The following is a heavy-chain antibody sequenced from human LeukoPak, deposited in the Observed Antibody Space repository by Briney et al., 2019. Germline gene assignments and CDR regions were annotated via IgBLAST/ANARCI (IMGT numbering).Heavy chain of an antibody. CDR2: IYYSGST. D-gene: IGHD6-19*01. J-gene: IGHJ5*02. CDR3: ARERAVAGTGDWFDP. Sequence: SETLSLTCTVSGGSISSYYWSWVRQLPGKGLEWIGYIYYSGSTNYNPSLKSRVTISVDTSKNQFSLKLSSVTAADTAVYYCARERAVAGTGDWFDPWGQGTLVTVSS. CDR1: GGSISSYY. V-gene: IGHV4-59*01.